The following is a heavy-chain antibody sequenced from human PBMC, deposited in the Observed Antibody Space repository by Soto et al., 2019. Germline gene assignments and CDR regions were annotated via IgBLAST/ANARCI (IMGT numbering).Heavy chain of an antibody. CDR2: ISYDGSDK. Sequence: GGSLRLSCAASGFTFSSYGMHWVRQAPGQGLEWVAVISYDGSDKYYADSVQGRFTISRDNSKNTLYLQMNSLRAEDTAVYYCAKDEGGSYYDRAEXFQHWGQGTLVTVSS. D-gene: IGHD1-26*01. CDR3: AKDEGGSYYDRAEXFQH. CDR1: GFTFSSYG. J-gene: IGHJ1*01. V-gene: IGHV3-30*18.